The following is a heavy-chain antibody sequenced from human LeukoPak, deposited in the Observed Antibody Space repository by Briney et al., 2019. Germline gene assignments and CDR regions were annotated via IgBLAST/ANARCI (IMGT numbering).Heavy chain of an antibody. CDR1: GYTFTGYY. CDR3: ARARYYYGSGSYFL. J-gene: IGHJ4*02. CDR2: INPNSGGT. Sequence: ASVKVSCKASGYTFTGYYMHWVRQAPGQVLEWMGWINPNSGGTNYAQKFQGRVTMTRDTSISTAYMELSRLRSDDTAVYYCARARYYYGSGSYFLWGQGTLVSVSS. V-gene: IGHV1-2*02. D-gene: IGHD3-10*01.